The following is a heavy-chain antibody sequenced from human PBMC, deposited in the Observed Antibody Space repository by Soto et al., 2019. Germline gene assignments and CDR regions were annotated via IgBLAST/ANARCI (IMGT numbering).Heavy chain of an antibody. CDR1: GGSFNGYY. D-gene: IGHD2-8*01. CDR3: ARDRSTYGGGGTGEVKENWFDP. CDR2: ITHGGTT. V-gene: IGHV4-34*01. Sequence: LSLTCAVYGGSFNGYYWSWIRQSPGKGLEWIGEITHGGTTTYSPSLKSRVTMSVDTSKNQVSLKLNSVTTADTAVYYCARDRSTYGGGGTGEVKENWFDPWGPGTLVTVS. J-gene: IGHJ5*02.